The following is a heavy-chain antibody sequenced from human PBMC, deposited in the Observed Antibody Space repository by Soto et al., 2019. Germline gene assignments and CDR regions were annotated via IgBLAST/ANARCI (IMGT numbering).Heavy chain of an antibody. J-gene: IGHJ4*02. V-gene: IGHV3-30-3*01. Sequence: QVQMVESGGGVVQPGRSLRLSCAVSGFTFSSYAMHWVRQAPGKGLEWVAVISHGGSNTYFADSVKGRFTISSDKSKNTLYLQMNSLRTEDTAVYYCARDREVTMRSFDYWGQGTLVTVSS. CDR3: ARDREVTMRSFDY. D-gene: IGHD3-22*01. CDR1: GFTFSSYA. CDR2: ISHGGSNT.